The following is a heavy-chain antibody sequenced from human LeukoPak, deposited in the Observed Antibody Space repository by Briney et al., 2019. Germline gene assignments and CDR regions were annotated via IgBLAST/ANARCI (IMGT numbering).Heavy chain of an antibody. V-gene: IGHV3-33*01. J-gene: IGHJ5*02. CDR3: VRSARDYSSPSCRLDP. CDR2: IWYDGSNE. Sequence: GGSLRLSCAVSGFTFGTYGMHWVRQAPGKGLEWVAVIWYDGSNEYYADSVKGRFTIPRDNSKNTLYLQMNSLRAEDTAVYYCVRSARDYSSPSCRLDPWGQGTLVTVSS. D-gene: IGHD2-2*01. CDR1: GFTFGTYG.